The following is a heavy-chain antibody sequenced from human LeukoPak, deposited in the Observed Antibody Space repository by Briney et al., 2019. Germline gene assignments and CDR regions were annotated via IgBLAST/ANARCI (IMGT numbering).Heavy chain of an antibody. V-gene: IGHV1-46*01. J-gene: IGHJ5*02. Sequence: ASVKHTCKASGYTFTSYGISWVRQAPGQGLEWMGIINPSGGSTSYAQKFQGRVTMTRDMSTSTDYMELSSLRSEDTAVYYCARDNSVEDTAWWFDPWGQGTLVTVSS. CDR3: ARDNSVEDTAWWFDP. CDR2: INPSGGST. CDR1: GYTFTSYG. D-gene: IGHD4-23*01.